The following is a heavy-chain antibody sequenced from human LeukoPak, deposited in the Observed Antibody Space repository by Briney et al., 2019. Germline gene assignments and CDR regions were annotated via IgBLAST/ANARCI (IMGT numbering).Heavy chain of an antibody. J-gene: IGHJ4*02. CDR1: GFTVSSNY. CDR3: AKGIQPIDY. V-gene: IGHV3-53*01. CDR2: IYGGGGT. Sequence: GGSLRLSCAASGFTVSSNYMNWVRQAPGKGLEWVSVIYGGGGTFYADSVKGRFTISRDNSKNTLYLQMSSLRAEDTAVYYCAKGIQPIDYWGQGTLVTVSS. D-gene: IGHD5-18*01.